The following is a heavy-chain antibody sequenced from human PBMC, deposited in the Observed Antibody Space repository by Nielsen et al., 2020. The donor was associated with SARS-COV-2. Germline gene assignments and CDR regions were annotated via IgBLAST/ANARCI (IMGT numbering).Heavy chain of an antibody. D-gene: IGHD5-18*01. V-gene: IGHV3-33*01. CDR3: ARPVDTANTN. CDR1: GFTFSSYG. Sequence: GESLKISCAASGFTFSSYGMHWIRQAPGKGLEWVAVIWYDGSNKYYADSVKGRFTISRDNSKNTLYLQMNSLRAEDTAVYYCARPVDTANTNWGQGTLVTVSS. CDR2: IWYDGSNK. J-gene: IGHJ4*02.